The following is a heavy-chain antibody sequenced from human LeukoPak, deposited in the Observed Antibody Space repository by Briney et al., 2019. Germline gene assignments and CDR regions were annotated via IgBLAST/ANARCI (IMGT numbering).Heavy chain of an antibody. J-gene: IGHJ4*02. V-gene: IGHV4-59*08. D-gene: IGHD2-15*01. CDR1: GGSISSYY. CDR2: IYYSGST. CDR3: ARLGLDSTTLGGSLYFDY. Sequence: PSETLSLTCTVSGGSISSYYWSWIRQPPGKGLEWIGYIYYSGSTNYNPSLKSRVTISVDTSKNQFSLKLSSVTAADTAVYYCARLGLDSTTLGGSLYFDYWGQGTLVTVSS.